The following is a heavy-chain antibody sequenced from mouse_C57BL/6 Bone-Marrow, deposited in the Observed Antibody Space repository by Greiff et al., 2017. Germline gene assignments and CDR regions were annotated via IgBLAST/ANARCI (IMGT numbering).Heavy chain of an antibody. D-gene: IGHD1-1*01. CDR1: GFNIKDYY. Sequence: EVQLQQSGAELVRPGASVKLSCTASGFNIKDYYMHWVKQRPEQGLEWIGRIDPEDGDTEYAPKFQGKATMTADTSSNTAYLQLSSLTSEDTAVCYCTTLYYYGSSLAWFAYWGQGTLVTVSA. CDR2: IDPEDGDT. J-gene: IGHJ3*01. CDR3: TTLYYYGSSLAWFAY. V-gene: IGHV14-1*01.